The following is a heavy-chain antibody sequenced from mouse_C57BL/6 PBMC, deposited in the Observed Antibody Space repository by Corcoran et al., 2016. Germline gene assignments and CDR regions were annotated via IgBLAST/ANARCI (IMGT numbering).Heavy chain of an antibody. J-gene: IGHJ2*01. CDR2: IYPGDGDT. CDR3: SRSIYYYGSSHDY. CDR1: GYAFSSYW. D-gene: IGHD1-1*01. Sequence: QVQLQQSGAELVKPGASVKISCKASGYAFSSYWMNWVKQRPGKGLEWIGQIYPGDGDTNYNGKFKGKATLTADKSSSTAYMQLSSLTSEDSAVYFWSRSIYYYGSSHDYWGQGTTLTVSS. V-gene: IGHV1-80*01.